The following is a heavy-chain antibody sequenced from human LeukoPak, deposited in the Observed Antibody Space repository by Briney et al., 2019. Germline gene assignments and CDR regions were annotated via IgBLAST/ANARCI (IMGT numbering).Heavy chain of an antibody. CDR1: GGSISSGDYY. V-gene: IGHV4-30-4*01. Sequence: PSETLSLTCTVSGGSISSGDYYWRWIRQPPGKGLEWIGYIYYSGSTYYNPSLKSRVTISVDTSKNQFSLKLSSVTAADTAVYYCARDSRVLDFWSGYDYYYGMDVWGQGTTVTVSS. CDR2: IYYSGST. CDR3: ARDSRVLDFWSGYDYYYGMDV. D-gene: IGHD3-3*01. J-gene: IGHJ6*02.